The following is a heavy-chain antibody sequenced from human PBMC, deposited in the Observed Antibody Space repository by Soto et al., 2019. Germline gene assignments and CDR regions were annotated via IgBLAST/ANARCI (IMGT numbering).Heavy chain of an antibody. CDR1: GGSVSSGSYY. V-gene: IGHV4-61*01. CDR3: ARATAPRYFDY. J-gene: IGHJ4*02. Sequence: PSETLSLTCTVSGGSVSSGSYYWSWIRQPPGKGLEWIGYIYYSGSTNYNPSLKSRVTISLDTSKNQFSLKLSSVTAADTAMYYCARATAPRYFDYWGQGTLVTVSS. D-gene: IGHD5-12*01. CDR2: IYYSGST.